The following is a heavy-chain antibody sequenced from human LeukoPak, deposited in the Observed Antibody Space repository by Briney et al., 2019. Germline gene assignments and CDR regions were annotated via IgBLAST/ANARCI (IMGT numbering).Heavy chain of an antibody. V-gene: IGHV3-23*01. Sequence: PGGSLRLSCAASGFTFSSYAMTWVRQAPGKGLEWVSSISGSGGSRDYADSVKGRFTISRDNSKNTLYLQMTSLRAEDTAVYYCAKDLVTGSLDYWGQGTLVTVSS. CDR3: AKDLVTGSLDY. J-gene: IGHJ4*02. CDR1: GFTFSSYA. CDR2: ISGSGGSR. D-gene: IGHD3-10*01.